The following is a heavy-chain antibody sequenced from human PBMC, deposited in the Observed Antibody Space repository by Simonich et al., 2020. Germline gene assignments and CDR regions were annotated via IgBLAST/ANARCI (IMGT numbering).Heavy chain of an antibody. D-gene: IGHD6-13*01. CDR3: ARVGYSNYYYYGMDV. J-gene: IGHJ6*02. V-gene: IGHV4-38-2*01. CDR2: IYHDGST. Sequence: QVQLQESGPGLVKPSETLSLTCAVSGYSISSGYYWGWIRQPPGKGLEWIGSIYHDGSTHNNPSLKTRVTISVDTAKNQFSLKLSSVTAADTAVDYCARVGYSNYYYYGMDVWGQGTTVTVSS. CDR1: GYSISSGYY.